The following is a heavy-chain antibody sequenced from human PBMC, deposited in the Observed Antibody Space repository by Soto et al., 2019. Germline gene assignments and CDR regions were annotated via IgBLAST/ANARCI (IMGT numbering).Heavy chain of an antibody. J-gene: IGHJ6*02. Sequence: ASVKVSCKASGGTFSSYAISWVRQAPGQGLEWMGRINPSGGSTSYAQKFQGRVTMTRDKSTSTVYMELSSLRSEDTAVYYCARASSVPRYGMDVWGQGTTVTVSS. CDR1: GGTFSSYA. CDR3: ARASSVPRYGMDV. V-gene: IGHV1-46*01. CDR2: INPSGGST.